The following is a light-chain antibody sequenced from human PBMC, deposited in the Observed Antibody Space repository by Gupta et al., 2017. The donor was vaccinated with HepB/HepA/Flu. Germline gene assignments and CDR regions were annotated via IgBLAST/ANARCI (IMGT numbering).Light chain of an antibody. J-gene: IGKJ3*01. V-gene: IGKV1-17*01. CDR1: QDIRHA. Sequence: DIHLTQSPSSLSASVGDRVTITCRASQDIRHALNWYQQKPGKAPERLITAASSLVGGVPSRFSGSGYGTEFSLTITSLQPEDCATYYCLQDKTYPFTFGPGTKVDFK. CDR2: AAS. CDR3: LQDKTYPFT.